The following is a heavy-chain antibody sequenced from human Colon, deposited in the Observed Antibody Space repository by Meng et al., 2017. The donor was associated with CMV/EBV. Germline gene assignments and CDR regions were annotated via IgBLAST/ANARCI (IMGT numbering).Heavy chain of an antibody. CDR3: ARDQKIDYYFYGMDI. J-gene: IGHJ6*02. CDR2: INADTGGT. Sequence: ASVKVSCKAPGETFSGYFVHWLRQAPGEGLEWLGWINADTGGTNYGQKFQDRVSVTRDTSLTTVYMDLDSLKSDDTAIYYCARDQKIDYYFYGMDIRGQGTSVTVSS. D-gene: IGHD3-22*01. V-gene: IGHV1-2*02. CDR1: GETFSGYF.